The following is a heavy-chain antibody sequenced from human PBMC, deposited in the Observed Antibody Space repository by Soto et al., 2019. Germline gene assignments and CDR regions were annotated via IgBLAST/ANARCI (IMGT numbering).Heavy chain of an antibody. Sequence: PGESLKISCKGSGYSFTSDWIGWVRQMPGKGLEWMGIIYPGDSDTRYSPSFQGQVTISVDKSISIAYLQWSSLKASDTAMYYCARHRSSNYDPSNTHYYHYMDVWGKGTTVTVSS. V-gene: IGHV5-51*01. D-gene: IGHD3-3*01. CDR2: IYPGDSDT. CDR3: ARHRSSNYDPSNTHYYHYMDV. J-gene: IGHJ6*03. CDR1: GYSFTSDW.